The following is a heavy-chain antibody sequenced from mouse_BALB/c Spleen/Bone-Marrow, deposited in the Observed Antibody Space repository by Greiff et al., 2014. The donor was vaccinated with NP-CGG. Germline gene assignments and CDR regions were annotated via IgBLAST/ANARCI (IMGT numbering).Heavy chain of an antibody. Sequence: VKLVESGPGLVAPSQSLSITCTVSGFSLTSYGVHWVRQPPGKGLEWLGVIWAGGSTNYNSALMSRLSINKDNSKSQVFLKMNSLQTDDTAMYYCARDRKGLRRYYAMDYWGQGTSVTVSS. J-gene: IGHJ4*01. CDR2: IWAGGST. D-gene: IGHD2-4*01. CDR1: GFSLTSYG. V-gene: IGHV2-9*02. CDR3: ARDRKGLRRYYAMDY.